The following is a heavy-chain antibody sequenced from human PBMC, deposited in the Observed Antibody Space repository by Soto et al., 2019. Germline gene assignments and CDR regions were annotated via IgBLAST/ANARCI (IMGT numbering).Heavy chain of an antibody. CDR3: ARVGRHGDYFDY. J-gene: IGHJ4*02. V-gene: IGHV4-59*01. D-gene: IGHD4-17*01. Sequence: LSLTCTVSGGSISSYYWSWIRQPPGKGLEWIGYIYYSGSTNYNPSLKSRVTISVDTSKNQFSLKLSSVTAADTAVYYCARVGRHGDYFDYWGQGTLVTVSS. CDR1: GGSISSYY. CDR2: IYYSGST.